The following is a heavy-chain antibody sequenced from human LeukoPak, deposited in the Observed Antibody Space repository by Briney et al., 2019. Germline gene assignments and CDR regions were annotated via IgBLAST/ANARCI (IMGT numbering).Heavy chain of an antibody. CDR3: ARIGYGYSCGQGMDV. CDR1: GFTFSGYS. CDR2: ISHDGTNQ. Sequence: GRSLRLSCAASGFTFSGYSMHWVRQAPGKGLEWVAVISHDGTNQYYADSVKGRFTISRDNSKNTLDLQMNSLRTEDTAVYYCARIGYGYSCGQGMDVWDQGTTVTVSS. D-gene: IGHD5-18*01. J-gene: IGHJ6*02. V-gene: IGHV3-30-3*01.